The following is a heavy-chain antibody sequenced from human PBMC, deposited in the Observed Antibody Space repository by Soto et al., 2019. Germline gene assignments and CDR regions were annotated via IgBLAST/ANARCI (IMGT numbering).Heavy chain of an antibody. CDR1: GGSFSSSD. V-gene: IGHV1-69*06. D-gene: IGHD5-12*01. J-gene: IGHJ4*02. CDR3: ARDQSGYDYPDY. CDR2: IIPICGTT. Sequence: SVKVSCKASGGSFSSSDINCVRQAPGQGLEWMGVIIPICGTTNYAQKFQGRVTMTGDTSTSTVYMELSSLRSEDTAVYYCARDQSGYDYPDYWGQGTLVTVSS.